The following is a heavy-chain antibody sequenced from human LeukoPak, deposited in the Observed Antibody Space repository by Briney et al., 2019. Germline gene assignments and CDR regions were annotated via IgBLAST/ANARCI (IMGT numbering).Heavy chain of an antibody. D-gene: IGHD1-26*01. CDR2: INHSGST. V-gene: IGHV4-34*01. CDR3: ARANGEPSWGGADSY. J-gene: IGHJ4*01. Sequence: SETLSLTCAVYGGSFSGYYWSWIRQPPGKGLEWIGEINHSGSTNYNPSLKSRVTISVDTSKNQFSLKLSSVTAADTAVYYCARANGEPSWGGADSYWGHGTLVTVSS. CDR1: GGSFSGYY.